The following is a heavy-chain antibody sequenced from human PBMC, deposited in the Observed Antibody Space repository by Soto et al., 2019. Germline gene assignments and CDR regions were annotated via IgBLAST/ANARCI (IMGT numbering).Heavy chain of an antibody. CDR1: GGSINSSDHF. CDR2: VYYTETT. V-gene: IGHV4-39*01. D-gene: IGHD3-10*02. Sequence: TSETLSLTCSLSGGSINSSDHFWGWIRQTPGKGLEWIGGVYYTETTYYNPSLKSPVTISVETSRNTFSLKVNSVTAADTGIYYCARQRVLSTNMFITSFDPWGQGTLVTSPQ. J-gene: IGHJ5*02. CDR3: ARQRVLSTNMFITSFDP.